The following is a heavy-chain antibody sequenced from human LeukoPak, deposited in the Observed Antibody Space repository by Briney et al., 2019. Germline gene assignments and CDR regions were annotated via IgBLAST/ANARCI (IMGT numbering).Heavy chain of an antibody. D-gene: IGHD3-22*01. CDR1: GFTFDSYA. Sequence: GGSLRLSCAASGFTFDSYAMSWVRQAPGKGLEWVSGISASGGSTYYADSVKGRITISRDNSKNTLYLQMNSLRAEDTAVYYCAKEISGRITMIVVVITGLDHWGQGTLVTVSS. CDR2: ISASGGST. V-gene: IGHV3-23*01. CDR3: AKEISGRITMIVVVITGLDH. J-gene: IGHJ4*02.